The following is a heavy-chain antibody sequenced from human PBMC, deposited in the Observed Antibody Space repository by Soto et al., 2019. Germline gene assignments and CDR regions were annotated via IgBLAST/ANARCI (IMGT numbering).Heavy chain of an antibody. J-gene: IGHJ4*02. D-gene: IGHD6-13*01. Sequence: SETLSLTCTVSGGSISSSSYYWGWIRQPPGKGLEWIGSIYYSGSTYYNPSLKSRVTISVDTSKNQFSLKLSSVTAADTAVYYCARLGFFRSSSWLFDYWGQGTLVTVSS. CDR2: IYYSGST. V-gene: IGHV4-39*01. CDR1: GGSISSSSYY. CDR3: ARLGFFRSSSWLFDY.